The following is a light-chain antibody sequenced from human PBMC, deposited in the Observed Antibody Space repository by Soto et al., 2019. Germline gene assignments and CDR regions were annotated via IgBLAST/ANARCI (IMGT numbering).Light chain of an antibody. CDR2: GAF. CDR3: QQYGVSPLT. CDR1: ESLITKA. J-gene: IGKJ3*01. Sequence: EIVLTQSAGTLSLSPGETATVSCRATESLITKALAWYQQKPGQAPRLLIYGAFTRDAAIPDRFNGSGSGTDFALTISKLELEDSAVYYGQQYGVSPLTFGRGTKGEIK. V-gene: IGKV3-20*01.